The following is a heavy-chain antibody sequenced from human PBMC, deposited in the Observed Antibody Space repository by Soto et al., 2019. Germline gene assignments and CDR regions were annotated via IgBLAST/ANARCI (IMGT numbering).Heavy chain of an antibody. D-gene: IGHD6-6*01. CDR2: ISCNGINT. V-gene: IGHV3-64*02. Sequence: PGGSLRLSCAASGFTFSSYGMHWVRQAPGKGLEYVSGISCNGINTYYADSVQGRFTISRDNSKNTVYLQMGSLRPEDMAVYYCARRARPDFYYMDVWGKGTTVTVSS. CDR1: GFTFSSYG. J-gene: IGHJ6*03. CDR3: ARRARPDFYYMDV.